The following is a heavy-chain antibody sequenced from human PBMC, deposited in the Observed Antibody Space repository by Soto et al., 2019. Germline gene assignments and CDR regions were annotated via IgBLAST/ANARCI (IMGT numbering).Heavy chain of an antibody. CDR1: GFTVSSNY. D-gene: IGHD6-19*01. Sequence: EVQLVESGGGLIQPGGSLRLSCAASGFTVSSNYMSWVRQAPGKGLEWVSVIYSGGSTYYADSVKGRFTISRDNSKNTLYLQMNSLRAEDTAVYYCARWQGIAVAGTLGAFDIWGQGTMVTVSS. CDR2: IYSGGST. J-gene: IGHJ3*02. CDR3: ARWQGIAVAGTLGAFDI. V-gene: IGHV3-53*01.